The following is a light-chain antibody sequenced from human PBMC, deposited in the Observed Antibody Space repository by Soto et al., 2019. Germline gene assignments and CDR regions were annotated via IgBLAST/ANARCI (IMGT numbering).Light chain of an antibody. CDR2: DAS. CDR3: QQRSNWPLT. V-gene: IGKV3-11*01. CDR1: QSISSY. J-gene: IGKJ4*01. Sequence: EIVLTQSPATLSLSPGERVTLSCRARQSISSYLAWSQQKPGQAPRLLIYDASNRATGIPARFSGSGSGTDFTLTISSLEPEDFAVYYWQQRSNWPLTFGGGTKAEIK.